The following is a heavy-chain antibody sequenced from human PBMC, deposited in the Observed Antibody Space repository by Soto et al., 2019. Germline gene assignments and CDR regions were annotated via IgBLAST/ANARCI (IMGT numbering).Heavy chain of an antibody. D-gene: IGHD6-19*01. J-gene: IGHJ3*02. V-gene: IGHV1-69*06. Sequence: QVQLVQSGAEVKKPGSSVKVSCKASGGTFSSYAISWVRQAPGQGLEWMGGIIPIFGTANYAQKFQGRVTITADKSTSTAYMELSSLRSDDTAVYYCARGLGGGWVRGDAFDIWGQGTMVTVSS. CDR3: ARGLGGGWVRGDAFDI. CDR1: GGTFSSYA. CDR2: IIPIFGTA.